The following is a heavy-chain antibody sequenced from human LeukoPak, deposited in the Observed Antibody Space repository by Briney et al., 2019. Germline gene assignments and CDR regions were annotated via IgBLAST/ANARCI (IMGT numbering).Heavy chain of an antibody. J-gene: IGHJ4*02. CDR1: GYXFTSYG. D-gene: IGHD6-13*01. V-gene: IGHV1-18*01. CDR2: ISAYNGNT. Sequence: ASVKVSCKASGYXFTSYGISWVRQAPGQGLEWMGWISAYNGNTNYAQKLQGRVTMTTDTSTSTAYMELRSLRSDDTAVYYCARDESRNSSSWYPFDYWGQGTLVTVSS. CDR3: ARDESRNSSSWYPFDY.